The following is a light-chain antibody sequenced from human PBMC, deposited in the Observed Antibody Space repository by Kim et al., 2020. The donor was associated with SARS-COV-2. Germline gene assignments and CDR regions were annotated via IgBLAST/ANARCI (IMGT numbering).Light chain of an antibody. CDR2: AVN. CDR1: SSDVGDHNY. V-gene: IGLV2-14*03. CDR3: SSYTRSSTLYVL. J-gene: IGLJ2*01. Sequence: LTQPASVSGSPGQSITISCTGTSSDVGDHNYVSWYQQHPGKAPKLIIYAVNNRPSGVSNRFSGSKSGNTASLTISGLQAEDEADYYCSSYTRSSTLYVLFGGGTQLTVL.